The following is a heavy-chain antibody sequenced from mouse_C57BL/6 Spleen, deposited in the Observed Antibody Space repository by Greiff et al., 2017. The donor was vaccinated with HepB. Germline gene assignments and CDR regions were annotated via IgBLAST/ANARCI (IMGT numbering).Heavy chain of an antibody. CDR1: GFSLTSYG. D-gene: IGHD1-3*01. CDR2: IWRGGST. V-gene: IGHV2-5*01. Sequence: VQLQQSGPGLVQPSQSLSITCTVSGFSLTSYGVHWVRQSPGKGLEWLGVIWRGGSTDYNAAFMSRLSITKDNSKSQVFFKMNSLQADDTAIYYCAKKSKGDEYYAMDYWGQGTSVTVSS. J-gene: IGHJ4*01. CDR3: AKKSKGDEYYAMDY.